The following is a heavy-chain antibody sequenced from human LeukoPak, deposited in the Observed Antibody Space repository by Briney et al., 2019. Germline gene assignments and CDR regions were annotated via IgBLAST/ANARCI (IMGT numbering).Heavy chain of an antibody. J-gene: IGHJ6*03. D-gene: IGHD3-3*01. CDR1: GFTFDDYA. Sequence: GGSLRLSCAASGFTFDDYAMPWVRQAPGKGLEWVSGISWNSGSIGYADSVKGRFTISRDNAKNSLYLQMNSLRAEDTALYYCAKGMTYYDFWSGHMDVWGKGTTVTVSS. V-gene: IGHV3-9*01. CDR2: ISWNSGSI. CDR3: AKGMTYYDFWSGHMDV.